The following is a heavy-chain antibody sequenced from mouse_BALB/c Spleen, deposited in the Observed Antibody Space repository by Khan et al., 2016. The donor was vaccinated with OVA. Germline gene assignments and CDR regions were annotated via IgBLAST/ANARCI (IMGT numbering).Heavy chain of an antibody. V-gene: IGHV3-2*02. CDR3: ARIQGGDFDY. CDR2: ISYSGNT. CDR1: GYSITSDYA. Sequence: EVQLVESGPGLVKPSQSLSLTCTVTGYSITSDYAWNWIRQFPGNKLEWMGYISYSGNTKYNPSLKSRISINRDTSKNQFFLQLNFVTIEDTATYYCARIQGGDFDYWGQGTTLTVSS. J-gene: IGHJ2*01.